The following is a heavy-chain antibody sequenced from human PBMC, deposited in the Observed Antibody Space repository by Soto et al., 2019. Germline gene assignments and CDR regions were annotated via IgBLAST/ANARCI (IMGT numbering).Heavy chain of an antibody. CDR1: GGSVRGYT. Sequence: SETMALTCAVSGGSVRGYTWTWIRQSPGKGLEWIGQINGAGSAVYSPSLKSRITISVGTSSNQFFLEMTSVTAADTAVYYCARQASGYYYGWFDPWGQGTLVTVSS. D-gene: IGHD3-22*01. CDR2: INGAGSA. CDR3: ARQASGYYYGWFDP. J-gene: IGHJ5*02. V-gene: IGHV4-34*01.